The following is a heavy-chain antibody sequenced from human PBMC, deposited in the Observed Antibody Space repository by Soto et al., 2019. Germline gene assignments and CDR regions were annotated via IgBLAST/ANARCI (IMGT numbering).Heavy chain of an antibody. J-gene: IGHJ4*02. CDR2: IYYRGST. Sequence: SETLSLTSTVPGGSISSGGYYWSWIRQHPGKGLEWIGYIYYRGSTYYNPSLKSRVTISVDTSKNQFSLKLSSVTASYTAVYYCARSCGVAAPDPFAYWGQGTLVTVSS. D-gene: IGHD6-13*01. V-gene: IGHV4-31*03. CDR3: ARSCGVAAPDPFAY. CDR1: GGSISSGGYY.